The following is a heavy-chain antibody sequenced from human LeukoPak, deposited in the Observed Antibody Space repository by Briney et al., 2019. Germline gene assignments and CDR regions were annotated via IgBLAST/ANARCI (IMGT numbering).Heavy chain of an antibody. D-gene: IGHD4-11*01. CDR2: ISAYNGNT. V-gene: IGHV1-18*01. CDR3: AAGSNGYYYYYMDV. J-gene: IGHJ6*03. Sequence: ASVKVFCKASGYTFTSYGISWVRQAPGQGLEWMGWISAYNGNTNYAQKLQGRVTMTTDTSTSTAYMELRSLRSDDTAVYYCAAGSNGYYYYYMDVWGKGTTVTVSS. CDR1: GYTFTSYG.